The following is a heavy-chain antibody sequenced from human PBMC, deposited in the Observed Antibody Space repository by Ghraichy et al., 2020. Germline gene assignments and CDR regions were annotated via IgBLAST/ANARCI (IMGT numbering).Heavy chain of an antibody. CDR2: INRDGSKK. CDR3: ARLRENNCLHY. D-gene: IGHD1-1*01. CDR1: GFTFSDYW. V-gene: IGHV3-7*01. J-gene: IGHJ4*02. Sequence: LSLTCAASGFTFSDYWMSWVRQAPGKGLEWVANINRDGSKKYYVDSLKGRFTISRDNAKNSLYLEMNTLRAEDTALYYCARLRENNCLHYWGQGTLVTVSS.